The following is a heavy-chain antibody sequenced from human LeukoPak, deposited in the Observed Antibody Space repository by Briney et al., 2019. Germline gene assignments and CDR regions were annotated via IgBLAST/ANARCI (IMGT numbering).Heavy chain of an antibody. CDR2: IKQDGSEK. CDR1: GFTFSSYW. CDR3: ARGLVGAPAFDF. V-gene: IGHV3-7*03. Sequence: GGSLRLSCAASGFTFSSYWMSWVRQAPGKGLEWVANIKQDGSEKYYVDSVKGRFTISRDNSKNTLSLQMNGLRAEDTAVYYCARGLVGAPAFDFWGQGTLVTVSS. J-gene: IGHJ4*02. D-gene: IGHD1-26*01.